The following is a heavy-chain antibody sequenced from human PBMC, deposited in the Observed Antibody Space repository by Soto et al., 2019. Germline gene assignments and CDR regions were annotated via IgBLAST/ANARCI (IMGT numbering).Heavy chain of an antibody. J-gene: IGHJ1*01. CDR3: ARHDNSGLAVDGTVYFQH. V-gene: IGHV4-39*01. CDR2: IYYSGST. CDR1: GGSISSISYY. Sequence: QLQLQESGPGLVKPSETLSLTCTVSGGSISSISYYWGWIRQPPGKGLEWIGSIYYSGSTYYNPSLKSRVTISVDTSKTHFSLKLSSVTAADTAVYYCARHDNSGLAVDGTVYFQHWGQGTLVTVSS. D-gene: IGHD6-19*01.